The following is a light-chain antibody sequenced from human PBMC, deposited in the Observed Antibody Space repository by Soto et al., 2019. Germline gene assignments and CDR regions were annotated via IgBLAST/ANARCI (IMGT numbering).Light chain of an antibody. J-gene: IGKJ3*01. CDR1: QGIRNY. Sequence: DIQMTQSPSSLSAAVGDRVTITCRASQGIRNYLAWYQQKPGNVPKLLIYAASTLQSGVPSRFSGGGSGTDFTLTISSLQPEDVATYYCQHYKSASFTFGQGTRVDFK. V-gene: IGKV1-27*01. CDR3: QHYKSASFT. CDR2: AAS.